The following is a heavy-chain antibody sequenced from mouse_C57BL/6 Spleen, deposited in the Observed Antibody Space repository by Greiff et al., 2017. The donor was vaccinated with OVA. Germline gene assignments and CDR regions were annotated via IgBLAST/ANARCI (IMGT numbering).Heavy chain of an antibody. Sequence: DVQLVESGGGLVKPGGSLKLSCAASGFTFSSYAMSWVRQTPEKRLEWVATISDGGSYTYYPDNVKGRFTISRDNAKNTLYLQMSHLKSEDTAMYYCARDYYGSSHGWGQGTTLTVSS. D-gene: IGHD1-1*01. CDR2: ISDGGSYT. J-gene: IGHJ2*01. CDR3: ARDYYGSSHG. CDR1: GFTFSSYA. V-gene: IGHV5-4*01.